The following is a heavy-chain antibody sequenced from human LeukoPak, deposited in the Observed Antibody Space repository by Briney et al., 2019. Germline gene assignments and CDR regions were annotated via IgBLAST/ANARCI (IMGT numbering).Heavy chain of an antibody. V-gene: IGHV4-59*01. CDR1: GGSISSYY. J-gene: IGHJ4*02. CDR3: ASSRGPFDY. Sequence: ASETPSLTCTVSGGSISSYYWSWIRQPPGKGLEWIGFIYYSGSTNYNPSLKGRVTMSVDTSENQFSLKLSSVTAADTAVYYCASSRGPFDYWGQGTLVTVSS. CDR2: IYYSGST. D-gene: IGHD3-10*01.